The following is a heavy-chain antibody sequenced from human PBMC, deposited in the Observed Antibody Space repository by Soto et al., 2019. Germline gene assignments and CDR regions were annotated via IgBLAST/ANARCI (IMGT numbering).Heavy chain of an antibody. CDR1: GFTVSSNY. J-gene: IGHJ4*02. D-gene: IGHD3-10*01. Sequence: GGSLRLSCAASGFTVSSNYMSWVRQAPGKGLEWVSVIYSGGSTYYADSVKGRFNISRDNSKNTLYLQMNSLRAEDTAVYYCARDGHYYGSGAFDYWGQGTMVTVSP. CDR2: IYSGGST. V-gene: IGHV3-53*01. CDR3: ARDGHYYGSGAFDY.